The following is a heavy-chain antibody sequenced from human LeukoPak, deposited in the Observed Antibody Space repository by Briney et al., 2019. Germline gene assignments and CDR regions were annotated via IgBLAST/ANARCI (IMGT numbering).Heavy chain of an antibody. J-gene: IGHJ5*01. CDR2: INTADGTT. V-gene: IGHV1-3*04. CDR3: ARPGASSPGNWFAS. D-gene: IGHD6-13*01. Sequence: ASVKVSCKASGGTFSSYAISWVRQAPGQGPEWMGWINTADGTTKYSQKFQGRVTITRDTFARTVYLELTSLRSEDTAVYYCARPGASSPGNWFASWGQGTLVTVSS. CDR1: GGTFSSYA.